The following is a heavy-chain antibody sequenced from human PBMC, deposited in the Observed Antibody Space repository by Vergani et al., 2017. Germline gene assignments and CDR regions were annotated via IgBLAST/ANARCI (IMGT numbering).Heavy chain of an antibody. J-gene: IGHJ5*02. V-gene: IGHV4-4*07. CDR1: GGSISSYY. D-gene: IGHD2-2*01. CDR3: ARDHCSSTSCYGGEPNWFDP. CDR2: IYTSGST. Sequence: QVQLQESGPGLVTPSETLSLTCTVSGGSISSYYWSWIRQPAGKGLEWIGRIYTSGSTNYNPSLKSRVTMSVDTSKNQFSLKLSSVTAADTAVYYCARDHCSSTSCYGGEPNWFDPWGQGTLVTVSS.